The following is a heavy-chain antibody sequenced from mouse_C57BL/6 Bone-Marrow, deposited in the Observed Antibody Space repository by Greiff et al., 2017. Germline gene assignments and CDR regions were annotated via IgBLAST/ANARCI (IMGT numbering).Heavy chain of an antibody. J-gene: IGHJ1*03. D-gene: IGHD1-1*01. Sequence: QVQLQQPGAELVKPGASVKMSCKASGYTFTSYWITWVKQWPGQGLEWIGDIYPGSGSTNYNEKLKSKATLTVDTSSSTAYMQLSSLTSEDSAVYYCARRGYYGWYFDVWGTGTTVTVSS. V-gene: IGHV1-55*01. CDR3: ARRGYYGWYFDV. CDR1: GYTFTSYW. CDR2: IYPGSGST.